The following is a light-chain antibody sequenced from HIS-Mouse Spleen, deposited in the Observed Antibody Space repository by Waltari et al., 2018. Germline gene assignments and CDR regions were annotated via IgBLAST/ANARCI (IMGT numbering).Light chain of an antibody. CDR1: NLGSKS. V-gene: IGLV3-21*03. Sequence: SYVLTQPPSVSVAPGKTARITCGGNNLGSKSVPWYQQKPGQAPVLVVYDDSDRPSASPERISGANSGNTATLTISRVEAGDEADYYSQVWDSSSDHYVFGTGTKVTVL. CDR2: DDS. CDR3: QVWDSSSDHYV. J-gene: IGLJ1*01.